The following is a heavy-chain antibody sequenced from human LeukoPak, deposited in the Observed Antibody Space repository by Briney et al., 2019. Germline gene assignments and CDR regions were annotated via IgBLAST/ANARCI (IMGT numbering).Heavy chain of an antibody. CDR1: GLNFRSSW. CDR2: INQDGSEK. Sequence: GGSLRLSCAASGLNFRSSWMSWIRQAPGKGLERVANINQDGSEKYYVDSVKGRFTISRDNAKNSLYLQMNSLRAEDTAVYYCAKATVVIAVAGNFDYWGQGTLVTVSS. J-gene: IGHJ4*02. V-gene: IGHV3-7*03. CDR3: AKATVVIAVAGNFDY. D-gene: IGHD6-19*01.